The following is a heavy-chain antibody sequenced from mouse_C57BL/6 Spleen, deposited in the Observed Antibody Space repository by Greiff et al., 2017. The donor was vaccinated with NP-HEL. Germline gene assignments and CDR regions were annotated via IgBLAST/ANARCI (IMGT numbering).Heavy chain of an antibody. CDR2: IWTGGGT. Sequence: QVQLKQSGPGLVAPSPCLSITCTVSGFSLTSYAISWVRQPPGKGLEWLGVIWTGGGTNYNSALKSRLSISTANSKSQSFVKMNSLQPDDTARYYCARNGGFSLNWVFDYWGQGTTLTVSS. CDR1: GFSLTSYA. CDR3: ARNGGFSLNWVFDY. J-gene: IGHJ2*01. V-gene: IGHV2-9-1*01. D-gene: IGHD4-1*02.